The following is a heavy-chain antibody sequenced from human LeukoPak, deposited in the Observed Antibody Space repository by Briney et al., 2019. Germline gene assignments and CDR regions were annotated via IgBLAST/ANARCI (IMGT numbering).Heavy chain of an antibody. V-gene: IGHV3-21*01. CDR1: GFTFRSYS. CDR2: ISSSSRYI. D-gene: IGHD1-26*01. Sequence: PGGSLRLSCAASGFTFRSYSMNWVRQAPGKRLEWVSSISSSSRYIYHTDSVRGRFTISRDSSKNTVYLQMSSLTAEDTAVYYCARGQIVGVQGDFWGQGTLVTVSS. J-gene: IGHJ4*02. CDR3: ARGQIVGVQGDF.